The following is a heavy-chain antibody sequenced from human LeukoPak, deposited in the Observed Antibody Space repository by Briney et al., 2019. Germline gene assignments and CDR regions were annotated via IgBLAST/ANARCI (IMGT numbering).Heavy chain of an antibody. V-gene: IGHV3-30-3*01. Sequence: GGSLRLSCAASGFTFSSYAMRWVRQAPGKGLEWVAVISYDGSNKYYADSVKGRFTISRDNSKNTLYLQMNSLRAEDTAVYYCARDHKEQQLVPDYWGQGTLVTVSS. CDR3: ARDHKEQQLVPDY. CDR1: GFTFSSYA. CDR2: ISYDGSNK. D-gene: IGHD6-13*01. J-gene: IGHJ4*02.